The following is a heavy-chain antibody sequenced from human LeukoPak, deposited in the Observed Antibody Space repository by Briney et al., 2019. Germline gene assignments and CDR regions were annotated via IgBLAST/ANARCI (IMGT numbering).Heavy chain of an antibody. Sequence: SVKVSCKASGYTFTGYYMHWVRQAPGQGLEWMGWINPNSGGTNYAQKFQGRVTMTRDTSISTAYMELSRLRSDDTAVYYCAREAVGIAAAGSDNWFDPWGQGTLVTVSS. CDR2: INPNSGGT. CDR1: GYTFTGYY. V-gene: IGHV1-2*02. CDR3: AREAVGIAAAGSDNWFDP. J-gene: IGHJ5*02. D-gene: IGHD6-13*01.